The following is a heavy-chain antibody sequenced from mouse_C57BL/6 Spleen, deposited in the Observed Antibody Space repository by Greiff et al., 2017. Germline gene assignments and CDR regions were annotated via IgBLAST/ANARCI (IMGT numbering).Heavy chain of an antibody. Sequence: QVQLQQPGAELVKPGASVKLSCKASGYTFTSYWMHWVKQRPGQGLEWIGMIHPNSGSTNYNEKFKSKATLTVDKSSSTAYLQLSSLTSEDSAVYYCARWDGSSYVSTTTFDYWGQGTTLTVSS. CDR3: ARWDGSSYVSTTTFDY. J-gene: IGHJ2*01. CDR2: IHPNSGST. CDR1: GYTFTSYW. V-gene: IGHV1-64*01. D-gene: IGHD1-1*01.